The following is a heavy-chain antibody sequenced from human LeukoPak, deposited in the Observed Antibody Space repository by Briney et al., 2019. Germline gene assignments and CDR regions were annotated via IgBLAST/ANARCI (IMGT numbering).Heavy chain of an antibody. CDR1: GFTFSSSA. Sequence: GGSLRLSCVASGFTFSSSAISWVRQAPGKGPEWVSSISGSGATTFYADSVKGRFTISRDNSKNTVYLQMDSLSPDDTAVYFCAKPPYDTSAGAPNFDCWGQGTLVTVSS. CDR2: ISGSGATT. J-gene: IGHJ4*02. CDR3: AKPPYDTSAGAPNFDC. D-gene: IGHD3-22*01. V-gene: IGHV3-23*01.